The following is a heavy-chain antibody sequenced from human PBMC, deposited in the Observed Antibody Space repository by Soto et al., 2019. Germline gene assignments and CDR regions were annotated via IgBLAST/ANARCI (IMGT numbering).Heavy chain of an antibody. CDR2: IIPIFGTA. V-gene: IGHV1-69*13. D-gene: IGHD3-10*01. J-gene: IGHJ6*02. Sequence: SVKVSCKASGGTFSSYAISWVRQAPGQGLEWMVGIIPIFGTANYAQKFQGRVTITADESTSTAYMELSSLRSEDTAVYYCARDLNGSGTKYYYGMDVWGQGTTVTVSS. CDR3: ARDLNGSGTKYYYGMDV. CDR1: GGTFSSYA.